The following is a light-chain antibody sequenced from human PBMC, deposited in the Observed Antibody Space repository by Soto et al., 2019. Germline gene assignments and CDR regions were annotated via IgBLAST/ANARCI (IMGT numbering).Light chain of an antibody. CDR1: GASIGTNT. Sequence: QSVLTQPPSASGTPGQRVTISCSGSGASIGTNTVNWYRQLPGTAPKLLIYGNNQRPSGVPDRFSGSMSGTSASLGISGLQSEDEADYYCAAWDGSLNHVLFGGGTQLTVL. CDR3: AAWDGSLNHVL. CDR2: GNN. V-gene: IGLV1-44*01. J-gene: IGLJ2*01.